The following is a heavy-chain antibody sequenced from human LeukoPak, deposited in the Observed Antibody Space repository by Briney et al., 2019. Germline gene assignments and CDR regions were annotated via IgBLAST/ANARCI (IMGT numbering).Heavy chain of an antibody. V-gene: IGHV1-18*04. CDR2: ISAYNGNT. CDR1: GHTFTGYY. J-gene: IGHJ4*02. Sequence: ASVKVSCKASGHTFTGYYMHWVRQAPGQGLEWMGWISAYNGNTNYAQKLQGRVTMTTDTSTSTAYMELRSLRSDDTAVYYCARVKDEYGDYHHYWGQGTLVTVSS. D-gene: IGHD4-17*01. CDR3: ARVKDEYGDYHHY.